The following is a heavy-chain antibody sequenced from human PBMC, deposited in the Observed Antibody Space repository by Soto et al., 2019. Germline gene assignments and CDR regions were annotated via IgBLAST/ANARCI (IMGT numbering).Heavy chain of an antibody. D-gene: IGHD3-9*01. CDR3: ARISRGLVINLGRWFDP. V-gene: IGHV4-39*01. J-gene: IGHJ5*02. CDR1: GGSISSSSYY. Sequence: PSETLSLTCTVSGGSISSSSYYWGWIRQPPGKGLEWIGSIYYSGSTYYNPSLKSRVTISVDTSKNQFSLKLSSVTAADTAVYYCARISRGLVINLGRWFDPWGQGTMVTVSS. CDR2: IYYSGST.